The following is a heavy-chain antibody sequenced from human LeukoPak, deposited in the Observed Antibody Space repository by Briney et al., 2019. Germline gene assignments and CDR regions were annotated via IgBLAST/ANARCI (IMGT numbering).Heavy chain of an antibody. Sequence: ASVKVSCKASGYTFTGYYMHWVRQAPGQGLEWKGRINPNSGGTNYAQKFQGRVTMTRDTSISTAYMEPSRLRSDDTAVYYCARDIIGYSSSWSPDYWGQGTLVTVSS. D-gene: IGHD6-13*01. CDR3: ARDIIGYSSSWSPDY. V-gene: IGHV1-2*06. CDR1: GYTFTGYY. CDR2: INPNSGGT. J-gene: IGHJ4*02.